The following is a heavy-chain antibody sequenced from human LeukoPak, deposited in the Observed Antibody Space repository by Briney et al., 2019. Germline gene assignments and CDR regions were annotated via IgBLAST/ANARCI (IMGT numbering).Heavy chain of an antibody. CDR3: ASVWWELLDY. CDR2: ISYDGSNK. CDR1: GFTFNSYA. J-gene: IGHJ4*02. Sequence: GGSLRLSCAASGFTFNSYAMHWVRQAPGKGLEWVAVISYDGSNKYYADSVKGRFTISRDNSKNTLYLQMNSLRAEDTAVYYCASVWWELLDYWGQGTLVTVSS. V-gene: IGHV3-30*01. D-gene: IGHD1-26*01.